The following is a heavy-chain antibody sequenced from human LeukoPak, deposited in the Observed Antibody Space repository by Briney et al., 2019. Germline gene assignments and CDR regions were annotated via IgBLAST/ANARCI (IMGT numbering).Heavy chain of an antibody. CDR2: IHTSGDT. CDR3: IVFGDSNH. Sequence: SGGSLRPSCAASGLTGSHNYVSWVRQAPGKGLEWVSAIHTSGDTCYADSVKGRFTISRDTSKNALYLQINSLRVEDTAVYYCIVFGDSNHRGQGTLVTVSS. J-gene: IGHJ4*02. V-gene: IGHV3-53*01. CDR1: GLTGSHNY. D-gene: IGHD4-17*01.